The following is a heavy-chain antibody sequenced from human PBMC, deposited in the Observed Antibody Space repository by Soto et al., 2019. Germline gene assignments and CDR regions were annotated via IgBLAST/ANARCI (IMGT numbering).Heavy chain of an antibody. CDR2: IYYSVST. V-gene: IGHV4-31*03. Sequence: PSETLSLTCTVSGGSISRGFYHWGWIRQPPGKGLELIGYIYYSVSTYYNPSLNRRVTISVDTSKTQFSLKLSYVTAAETAVYYCARVHDGAGRYWGQRTLVTVS. J-gene: IGHJ4*02. D-gene: IGHD6-19*01. CDR1: GGSISRGFYH. CDR3: ARVHDGAGRY.